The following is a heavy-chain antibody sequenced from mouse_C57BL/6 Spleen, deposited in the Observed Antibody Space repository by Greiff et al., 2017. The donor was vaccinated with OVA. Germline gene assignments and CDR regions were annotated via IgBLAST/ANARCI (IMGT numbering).Heavy chain of an antibody. CDR1: GYTFTSYW. CDR3: ARYYGSPYFDY. D-gene: IGHD1-1*01. V-gene: IGHV1-50*01. Sequence: QVQLKQPGAELVKPGASVKLSCKASGYTFTSYWMQWVKQRPGQGLEWIREIDPSDSYTNYNQKFKGKATLTVDTSSSTAYMQLSSLTSEDSAVYYCARYYGSPYFDYWGQGTTLTVSS. J-gene: IGHJ2*01. CDR2: IDPSDSYT.